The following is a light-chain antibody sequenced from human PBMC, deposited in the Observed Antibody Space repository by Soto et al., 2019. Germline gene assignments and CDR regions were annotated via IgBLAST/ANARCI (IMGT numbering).Light chain of an antibody. J-gene: IGLJ2*01. CDR1: SSDVGGYNY. V-gene: IGLV2-14*01. CDR3: SSYTSSSTPYVV. Sequence: QSALTQPASVSGSPGQSITISCTGTSSDVGGYNYVSWYQQHPGKAPKLMIYEVSNRPSGVSNRFSGSKSGDTASLTISGLQAEDEADYYGSSYTSSSTPYVVFGGGTKLTV. CDR2: EVS.